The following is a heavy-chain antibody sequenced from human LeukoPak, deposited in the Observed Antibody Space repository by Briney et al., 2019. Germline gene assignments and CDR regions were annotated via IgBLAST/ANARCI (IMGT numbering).Heavy chain of an antibody. CDR2: IYYSGNT. J-gene: IGHJ5*02. CDR1: GDSINTITYY. V-gene: IGHV4-39*07. Sequence: SETLSLTCTVSGDSINTITYYWGWIRQPPGKGLEWIGIIYYSGNTYYSPSLKSRVTISVDTSKNQFSLKLRSVTAADTAVYYCARLGYCNGTSCSFNWFDPWGQGTLVTVSS. D-gene: IGHD2-2*01. CDR3: ARLGYCNGTSCSFNWFDP.